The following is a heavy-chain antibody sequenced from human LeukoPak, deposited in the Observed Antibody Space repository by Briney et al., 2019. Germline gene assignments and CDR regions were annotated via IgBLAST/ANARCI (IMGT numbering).Heavy chain of an antibody. D-gene: IGHD2-21*02. Sequence: PSETLSLTCTVSGGSINNYYWSWIRQPPGKGLEWVGYIYHSGSTYYNPSLKSRVTISVDRSKNQFSLKLSSVTAADTAVYYCASNGGDRRRWFDPWGQGTLVTVSS. J-gene: IGHJ5*02. CDR1: GGSINNYY. CDR2: IYHSGST. CDR3: ASNGGDRRRWFDP. V-gene: IGHV4-59*12.